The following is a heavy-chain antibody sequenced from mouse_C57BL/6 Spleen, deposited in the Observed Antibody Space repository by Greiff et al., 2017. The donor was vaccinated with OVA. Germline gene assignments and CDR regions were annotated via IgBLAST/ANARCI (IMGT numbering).Heavy chain of an antibody. J-gene: IGHJ3*01. CDR2: IHPNCGST. CDR3: AREGSSSYRPCFDY. Sequence: QVQLQQSGAELVKPGASVKLSCKASGYTFTSYWMHWVKQRPGQGLEWIGMIHPNCGSTNYNEKFKSKATLTVDKSSSTAYMQLSSLTSEYSAVYDCAREGSSSYRPCFDYWGQGTLVTVSA. V-gene: IGHV1-64*01. D-gene: IGHD3-2*02. CDR1: GYTFTSYW.